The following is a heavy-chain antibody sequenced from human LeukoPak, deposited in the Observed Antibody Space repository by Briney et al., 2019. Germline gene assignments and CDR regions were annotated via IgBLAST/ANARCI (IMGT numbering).Heavy chain of an antibody. Sequence: ASVKVSCKASGYTFTSYGISWVRQAPGQGLEWMGWISGCNGNTNYAQKLQGRVTMTTDTSTSTAYMELRSLISDDTAIYYCARQVDTTMALPDYWGQGTLVTVSS. CDR2: ISGCNGNT. CDR1: GYTFTSYG. J-gene: IGHJ4*02. V-gene: IGHV1-18*01. CDR3: ARQVDTTMALPDY. D-gene: IGHD5-18*01.